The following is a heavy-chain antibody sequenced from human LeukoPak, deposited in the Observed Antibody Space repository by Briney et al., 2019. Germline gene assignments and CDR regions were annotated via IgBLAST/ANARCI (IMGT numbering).Heavy chain of an antibody. CDR1: GFTFTNYA. D-gene: IGHD1-14*01. CDR2: ITGSGDST. V-gene: IGHV3-23*01. CDR3: AKKSRTASPPIR. Sequence: PGGSLRLSCAASGFTFTNYATSWVRQAPGKGLEWVSGITGSGDSTYYADFVRGRFTISRDNSKNTLFLQMNSLRAEDTALYYCAKKSRTASPPIRWGQGTLVTVSS. J-gene: IGHJ4*02.